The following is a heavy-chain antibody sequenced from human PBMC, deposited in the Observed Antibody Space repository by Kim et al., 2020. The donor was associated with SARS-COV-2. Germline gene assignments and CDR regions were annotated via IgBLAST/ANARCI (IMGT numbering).Heavy chain of an antibody. Sequence: DSVKGRFTISRDNSKNTLYLQMNSLRAEDTAVYYCAKDQVPYDYEYFQHWGQGTLVTVSS. V-gene: IGHV3-30*02. CDR3: AKDQVPYDYEYFQH. D-gene: IGHD3-16*01. J-gene: IGHJ1*01.